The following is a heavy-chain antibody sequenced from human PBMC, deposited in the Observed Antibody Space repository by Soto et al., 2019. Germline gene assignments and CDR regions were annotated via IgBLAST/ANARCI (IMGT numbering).Heavy chain of an antibody. D-gene: IGHD4-4*01. J-gene: IGHJ5*02. CDR3: AREAFYSNYPRDWLDP. Sequence: QVQLQESGPGLVRPSQALSLTCSVSGVSIDSASFYWAWIRQRPGKGLEWIGYIYYTGTTYYNPSLKSRISMSMDTSNNQFSLEVMSVTAADTAVYYCAREAFYSNYPRDWLDPWGLGTLVTVS. V-gene: IGHV4-31*03. CDR1: GVSIDSASFY. CDR2: IYYTGTT.